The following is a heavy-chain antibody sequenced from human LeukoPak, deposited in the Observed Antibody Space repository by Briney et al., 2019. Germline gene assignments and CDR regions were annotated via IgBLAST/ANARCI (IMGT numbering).Heavy chain of an antibody. CDR2: IYHSGST. D-gene: IGHD4-23*01. CDR3: ARVRPGGNDAFDI. V-gene: IGHV4-30-2*01. CDR1: GGSISSYS. J-gene: IGHJ3*02. Sequence: PSETLSLTCTVSGGSISSYSWSWIRQPPGKGLEWIGYIYHSGSTYYNPSLKSRVTISVDRSKNQFSLKLSSVTAADTAVYYCARVRPGGNDAFDIWGQGTMVTVSS.